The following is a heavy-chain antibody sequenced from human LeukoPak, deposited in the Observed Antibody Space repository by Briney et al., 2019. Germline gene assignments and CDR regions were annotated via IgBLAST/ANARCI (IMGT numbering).Heavy chain of an antibody. J-gene: IGHJ4*02. CDR3: AKLLYYYDSSQPY. CDR1: GYTLTDLS. Sequence: GASVKVSCKVSGYTLTDLSMHWVRQAPGKGLEWMGGFDPDCGETIYAQKFQGRVTMTEDTSTDTAYMELISLRSEDTAVYYCAKLLYYYDSSQPYWGQGTLVTVSS. CDR2: FDPDCGET. D-gene: IGHD3-22*01. V-gene: IGHV1-24*01.